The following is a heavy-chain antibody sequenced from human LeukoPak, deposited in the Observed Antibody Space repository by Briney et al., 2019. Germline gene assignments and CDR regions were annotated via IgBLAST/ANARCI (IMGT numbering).Heavy chain of an antibody. CDR2: ISSSSSYI. J-gene: IGHJ4*02. D-gene: IGHD5-18*01. CDR3: ARGRGYSYGLSSY. V-gene: IGHV3-21*01. Sequence: GGSLRLSCAASGFTFSSYSMNWVRQAPGKGLEWVSSISSSSSYIYYADSVKSRFTISRDNAKNSLYLQMNSLRAEDAAVYYCARGRGYSYGLSSYWGQGTLVTVSS. CDR1: GFTFSSYS.